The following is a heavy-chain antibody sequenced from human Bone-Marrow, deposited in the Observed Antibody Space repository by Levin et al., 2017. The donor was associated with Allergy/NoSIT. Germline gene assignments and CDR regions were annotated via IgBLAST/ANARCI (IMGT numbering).Heavy chain of an antibody. J-gene: IGHJ6*02. V-gene: IGHV3-11*01. D-gene: IGHD5-18*01. CDR2: ISISGSTI. Sequence: GESLKISCAASGFTFSDYYMSWIRQTPGKGLEWVSYISISGSTIYYADSVEGRFTISRDNAKNSLSLHMNSLRVEDTAVYYCARELNPRQYSYETPGDDYYGMDVWGQGTTVTVSS. CDR3: ARELNPRQYSYETPGDDYYGMDV. CDR1: GFTFSDYY.